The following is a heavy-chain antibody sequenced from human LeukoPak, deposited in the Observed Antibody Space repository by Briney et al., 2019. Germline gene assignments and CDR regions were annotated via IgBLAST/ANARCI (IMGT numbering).Heavy chain of an antibody. D-gene: IGHD2-2*01. V-gene: IGHV3-21*01. CDR1: GFTFIRYI. CDR2: ISSSSSYI. CDR3: ATGVGEAAGRYAFDS. J-gene: IGHJ3*02. Sequence: PGGALRVSYAPSGFTFIRYILNSVRQAPRRGLEWVSSISSSSSYISYPDSMKGRFTNSTDNANSSLYPQMNSLRDKDTAVYTCATGVGEAAGRYAFDSWGQGTMVTVSS.